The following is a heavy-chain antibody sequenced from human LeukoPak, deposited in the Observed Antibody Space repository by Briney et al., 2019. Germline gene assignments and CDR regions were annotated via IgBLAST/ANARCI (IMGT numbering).Heavy chain of an antibody. V-gene: IGHV3-9*03. D-gene: IGHD2-2*01. J-gene: IGHJ2*01. Sequence: GGSLRLSCAASGFTFDDYAMHWVRQAPGKGLEWVSGISWNSGSIGYADSVKGRFTISRDNAKNSLYLQMNSLRAEDMALYYCAKGDRDCSSTSCHWVFFDLWGRGTLVTVSS. CDR1: GFTFDDYA. CDR3: AKGDRDCSSTSCHWVFFDL. CDR2: ISWNSGSI.